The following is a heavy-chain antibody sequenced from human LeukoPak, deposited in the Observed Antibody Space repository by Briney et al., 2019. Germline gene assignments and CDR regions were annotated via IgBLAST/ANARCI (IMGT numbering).Heavy chain of an antibody. CDR1: GGSISSYY. V-gene: IGHV4-59*08. D-gene: IGHD3-9*01. Sequence: PSETLSLTCTVSGGSISSYYWSWIRQPPGKGLEWIGYIYYSGSTNYNPSLKSRVTISVDTSKNQFSLKLSSVTAADTAVYYCARGAAYYDILTGYYNGYFQHWGQGTLVTVSS. CDR3: ARGAAYYDILTGYYNGYFQH. CDR2: IYYSGST. J-gene: IGHJ1*01.